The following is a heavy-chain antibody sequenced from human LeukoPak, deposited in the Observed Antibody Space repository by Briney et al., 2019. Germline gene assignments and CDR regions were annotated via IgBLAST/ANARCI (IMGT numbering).Heavy chain of an antibody. V-gene: IGHV3-53*01. CDR3: ARGDDSGYYDYFDY. J-gene: IGHJ4*02. CDR1: GFTVDSNY. Sequence: GGSLRLSCAASGFTVDSNYLSWVRQAPGKGLEWVSTIYTGGNTCYAASVKGRFTISRDFSKNTVFLHMNSLRAEDTAMYYCARGDDSGYYDYFDYWGQGALVTVSS. CDR2: IYTGGNT. D-gene: IGHD3-22*01.